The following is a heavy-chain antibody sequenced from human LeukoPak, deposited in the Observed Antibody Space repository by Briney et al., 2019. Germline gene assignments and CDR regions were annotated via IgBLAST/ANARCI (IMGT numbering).Heavy chain of an antibody. J-gene: IGHJ4*02. CDR2: ISYDGSNK. Sequence: GGSLRLSCAASGFTFSSYGMHWVRQAPGKGLEWVAVISYDGSNKYYADSVKGRFTISRDNSKNTPYLQMNSLRAEDTAVYYCAKDWGGSSWLYYFDYWGQGTLVTVSS. V-gene: IGHV3-30*18. CDR1: GFTFSSYG. D-gene: IGHD6-13*01. CDR3: AKDWGGSSWLYYFDY.